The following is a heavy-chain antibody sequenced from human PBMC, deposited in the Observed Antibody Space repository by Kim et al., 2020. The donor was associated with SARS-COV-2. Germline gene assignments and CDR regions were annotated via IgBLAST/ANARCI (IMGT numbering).Heavy chain of an antibody. V-gene: IGHV3-48*02. CDR1: GFNFNSHS. CDR2: ISSSSSTV. J-gene: IGHJ6*02. Sequence: GGSLRLSCTVSGFNFNSHSMNWVRQAPGKGLEWVSYISSSSSTVYYAGSVRGRFTISRDNAKNSLFLQMNSLRDDDTAVYYCARCPLSMTMVRGMITTTLFDYYNMDAWGQGTTVTVSS. D-gene: IGHD3-10*01. CDR3: ARCPLSMTMVRGMITTTLFDYYNMDA.